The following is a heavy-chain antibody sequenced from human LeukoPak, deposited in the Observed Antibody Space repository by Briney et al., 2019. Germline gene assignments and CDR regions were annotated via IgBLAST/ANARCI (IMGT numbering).Heavy chain of an antibody. V-gene: IGHV3-30*18. CDR1: GFTFSSYG. D-gene: IGHD2-21*02. J-gene: IGHJ4*02. Sequence: PGGSLRLSCAVSGFTFSSYGMHWVRQAPGKGLEWVAVISYDGSSKDYADSVKGRFTISRDNSKKTLYLQMNSLRPEDTALYYCAKERWRNCGGDCYSDYWGQGTLVTVSS. CDR2: ISYDGSSK. CDR3: AKERWRNCGGDCYSDY.